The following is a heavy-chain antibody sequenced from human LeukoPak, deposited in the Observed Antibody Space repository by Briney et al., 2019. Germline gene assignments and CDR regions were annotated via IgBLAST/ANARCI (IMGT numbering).Heavy chain of an antibody. D-gene: IGHD3-10*01. CDR1: SGSISSGTYY. J-gene: IGHJ5*02. CDR3: ARGGYYGSGNDFRFDP. Sequence: TSETLSLTCTVSSGSISSGTYYWSWIRQPAGKGLEWIGRIYSSGSTNYNPSLKSRVTISVDTSKNQFSLKLSSVTAADTAVYYCARGGYYGSGNDFRFDPWGQGTLVTVSS. CDR2: IYSSGST. V-gene: IGHV4-61*02.